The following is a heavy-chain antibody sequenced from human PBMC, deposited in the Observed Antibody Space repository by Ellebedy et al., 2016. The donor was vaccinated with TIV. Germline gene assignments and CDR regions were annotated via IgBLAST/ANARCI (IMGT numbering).Heavy chain of an antibody. CDR1: GGSISRSSYY. J-gene: IGHJ4*02. CDR2: IYYSGTT. CDR3: ARHGLSGIPAVDY. Sequence: MPSETLSLTCTVSGGSISRSSYYWGWIRQPPGKGLEWIGSIYYSGTTYYNPSLKSRVTISVDTSKNQFSLKLSSVTAADTAVYYCARHGLSGIPAVDYWGQGTLVTVSS. V-gene: IGHV4-39*01. D-gene: IGHD3-10*01.